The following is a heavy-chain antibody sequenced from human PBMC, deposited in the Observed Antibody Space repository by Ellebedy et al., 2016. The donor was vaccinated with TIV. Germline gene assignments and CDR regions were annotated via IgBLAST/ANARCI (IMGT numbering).Heavy chain of an antibody. V-gene: IGHV3-23*01. Sequence: GESLKISXAASGFIFSSYAMSWVRQAPGKGLEWVSAISGSGGSTYYADSVKGRFTISRDNSKNMLYPQMNSLRAEDTDLYYCAKGWGSAWYRGWFDPWGQGTLVTVSS. J-gene: IGHJ5*02. D-gene: IGHD6-19*01. CDR2: ISGSGGST. CDR3: AKGWGSAWYRGWFDP. CDR1: GFIFSSYA.